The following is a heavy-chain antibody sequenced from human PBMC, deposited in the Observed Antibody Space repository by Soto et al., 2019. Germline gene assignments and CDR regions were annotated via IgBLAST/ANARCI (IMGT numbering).Heavy chain of an antibody. CDR2: ISYNGNNNE. CDR1: GFTFSSHA. Sequence: QVQLLESGGGVVQPGKSLRLSCAASGFTFSSHAMHWVRQAPGKGLEWVAVISYNGNNNEYYADSVKGRFTISRDNSKSTLYLQMNSLRGEDTAIYFCAGDRIASGLRAMDVWGQGTPVIVSS. J-gene: IGHJ6*02. CDR3: AGDRIASGLRAMDV. D-gene: IGHD6-13*01. V-gene: IGHV3-30-3*01.